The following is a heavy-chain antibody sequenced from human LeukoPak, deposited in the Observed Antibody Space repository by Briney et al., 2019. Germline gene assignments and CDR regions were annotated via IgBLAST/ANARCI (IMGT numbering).Heavy chain of an antibody. V-gene: IGHV4-59*02. CDR1: GGSVSSYY. J-gene: IGHJ4*02. Sequence: KPSETLSLTCTVSGGSVSSYYWSWIRQPPGKGLEWIGYIYYSGSTNYNPSLKSRVTISVDTSKNQFSLKLSSVTAADTAVYYCARSAGGYSSSWYPLALDYWGQGTLVTVSS. CDR3: ARSAGGYSSSWYPLALDY. D-gene: IGHD6-13*01. CDR2: IYYSGST.